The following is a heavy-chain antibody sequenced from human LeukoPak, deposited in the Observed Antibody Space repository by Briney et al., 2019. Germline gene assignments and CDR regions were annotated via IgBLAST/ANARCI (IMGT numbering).Heavy chain of an antibody. CDR1: GGSISSSSYY. J-gene: IGHJ4*02. D-gene: IGHD5-18*01. V-gene: IGHV4-39*07. Sequence: PSETLSLTCTVSGGSISSSSYYWGWIRQPPGKGLEWIGSIYYSGSTYYNPSLKSRVTISVDTSKNQFSLKLSSVTAADTAVYYCARAPGYSYGQMNYWGQGTLVTVSS. CDR3: ARAPGYSYGQMNY. CDR2: IYYSGST.